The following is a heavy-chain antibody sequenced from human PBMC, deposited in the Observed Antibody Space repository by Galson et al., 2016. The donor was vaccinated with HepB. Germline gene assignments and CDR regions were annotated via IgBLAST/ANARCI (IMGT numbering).Heavy chain of an antibody. Sequence: LRLSCSASGFTFSRYTMNWVRQAPGKGLEWVASITYSSSYIYYGDSVKGRFTISRDNAKNSLYLQMNSLRADDTAVYYCARDQGDSSDAFHIWGQGTLVTVSS. V-gene: IGHV3-21*01. CDR3: ARDQGDSSDAFHI. CDR2: ITYSSSYI. CDR1: GFTFSRYT. D-gene: IGHD2-21*02. J-gene: IGHJ3*02.